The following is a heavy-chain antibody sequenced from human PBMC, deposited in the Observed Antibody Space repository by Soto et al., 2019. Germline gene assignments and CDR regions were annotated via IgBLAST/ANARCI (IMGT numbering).Heavy chain of an antibody. CDR2: INHSGST. V-gene: IGHV4-34*01. CDR1: GGSFSGYY. Sequence: SETLSLTCAVYGGSFSGYYWSWIRQPPGKGLEWIGEINHSGSTNYNPSLKSRVTISVDTSKNQFSLKLSSVTAADTAVYYCARSPRVKSGLYFFAYWGQGTLVTVSS. D-gene: IGHD3-3*01. CDR3: ARSPRVKSGLYFFAY. J-gene: IGHJ4*02.